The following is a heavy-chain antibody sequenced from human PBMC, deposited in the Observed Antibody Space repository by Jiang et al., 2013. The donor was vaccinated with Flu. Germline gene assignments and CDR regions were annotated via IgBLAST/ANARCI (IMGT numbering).Heavy chain of an antibody. CDR3: ARKGAGRALIDY. V-gene: IGHV4-59*01. Sequence: YWSWIRQAPGKELEWIGYIYYTGSAYYNPSLKSRVAMSIDTSKNQFSLNLYSVTAADTAVYYCARKGAGRALIDYWGQGTLVTVSS. CDR2: IYYTGSA. J-gene: IGHJ4*02. CDR1: Y.